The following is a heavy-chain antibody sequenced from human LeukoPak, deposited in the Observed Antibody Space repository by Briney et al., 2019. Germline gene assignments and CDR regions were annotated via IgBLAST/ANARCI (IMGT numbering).Heavy chain of an antibody. V-gene: IGHV5-51*01. D-gene: IGHD1-26*01. Sequence: GESLKISCKGSGYSFTSYWIGWVRQMPGKGLEWMGIIYPGDSDTRYSPSFQGQVTISADESISTAYLQWSRLKASDTAMYYCARHHNRELQLDWFDPWGQGTLVTVSS. CDR3: ARHHNRELQLDWFDP. CDR1: GYSFTSYW. CDR2: IYPGDSDT. J-gene: IGHJ5*02.